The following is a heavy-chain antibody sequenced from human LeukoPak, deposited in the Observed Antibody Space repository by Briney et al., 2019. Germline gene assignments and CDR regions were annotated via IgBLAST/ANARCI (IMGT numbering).Heavy chain of an antibody. V-gene: IGHV1-2*02. Sequence: ASVKVSCKASGYSFNSQGMNWVRQAPGQGLEWMGWINPNSGGTNYAQKFQGRVTMTRDTSISTAYMELSRLRSDDTAVYYCARAKELVLSWFDPWGQGTLVTVSS. CDR1: GYSFNSQG. J-gene: IGHJ5*02. CDR2: INPNSGGT. CDR3: ARAKELVLSWFDP. D-gene: IGHD6-13*01.